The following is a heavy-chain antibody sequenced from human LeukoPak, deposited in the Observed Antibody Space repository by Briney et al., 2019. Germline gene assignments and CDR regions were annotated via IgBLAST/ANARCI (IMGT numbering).Heavy chain of an antibody. J-gene: IGHJ4*02. CDR1: GFSFRSYA. Sequence: GGSLRLSCAASGFSFRSYAMSWVRQAPGKGLEWVSAVSGSGDNIYYADSVKGRFTISRDSSKNTLYLQLNILRAEDTAVYYCAKSDCSSISCFVLDYWGQGTQVTVSS. CDR2: VSGSGDNI. CDR3: AKSDCSSISCFVLDY. D-gene: IGHD2-2*01. V-gene: IGHV3-23*01.